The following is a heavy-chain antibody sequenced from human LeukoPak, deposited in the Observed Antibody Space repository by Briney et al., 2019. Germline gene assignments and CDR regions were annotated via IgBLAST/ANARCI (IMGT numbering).Heavy chain of an antibody. CDR1: GFTFSSNW. V-gene: IGHV3-74*01. D-gene: IGHD6-19*01. J-gene: IGHJ4*02. CDR2: INTDGSDT. Sequence: GSLRLSCAASGFTFSSNWIHWVRQAPGKGLVWVSRINTDGSDTNYADSVKGRFTISRDNAKNTLYLQMNSLRAEDTAVYYCARGSSGWYGVDYWGQGTLVTVSS. CDR3: ARGSSGWYGVDY.